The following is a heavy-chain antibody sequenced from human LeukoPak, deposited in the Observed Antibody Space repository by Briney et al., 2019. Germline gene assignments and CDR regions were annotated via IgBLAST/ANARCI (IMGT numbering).Heavy chain of an antibody. D-gene: IGHD3-22*01. CDR2: VSSDGSDK. Sequence: GGSLRLSCAASGFTFSNYAMHWDRQAAGKGLEWAAVVSSDGSDKYYADSVKGRLTISRDNSKNTLYLQMNSLRAEDTDVYYCARARFNYYDTSGFQWYFDYWGQGALVTVSP. V-gene: IGHV3-30*04. J-gene: IGHJ4*02. CDR3: ARARFNYYDTSGFQWYFDY. CDR1: GFTFSNYA.